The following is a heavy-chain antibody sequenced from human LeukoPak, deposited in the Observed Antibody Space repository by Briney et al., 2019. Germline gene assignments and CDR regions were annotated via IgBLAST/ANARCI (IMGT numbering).Heavy chain of an antibody. Sequence: PGGSLRLSCAASGFTFSSYAMSWVRQAPGKGLEWVSAISGSGGSTYYADSVKGRFTISRDNSKNTLYLQMNSLRAEDTAVYYCANKGYSCGYLNYWGQGTLVTVSS. CDR3: ANKGYSCGYLNY. CDR2: ISGSGGST. CDR1: GFTFSSYA. J-gene: IGHJ4*02. D-gene: IGHD5-18*01. V-gene: IGHV3-23*01.